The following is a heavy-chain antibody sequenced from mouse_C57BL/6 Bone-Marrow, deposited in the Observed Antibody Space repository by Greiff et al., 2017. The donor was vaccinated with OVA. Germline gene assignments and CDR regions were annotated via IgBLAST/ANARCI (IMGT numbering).Heavy chain of an antibody. Sequence: VQLQQPGAELVKPGASVKLSCKASGYTFTSYWMQWVKQRPGQGLEWIGEIDPSDSYTNYNQKFKGKATLTVDTSSSTAYMQLSSLTSEDSAVYYCARRTGPHFDYWGQGTTLTVSS. J-gene: IGHJ2*01. D-gene: IGHD4-1*01. CDR3: ARRTGPHFDY. CDR1: GYTFTSYW. V-gene: IGHV1-50*01. CDR2: IDPSDSYT.